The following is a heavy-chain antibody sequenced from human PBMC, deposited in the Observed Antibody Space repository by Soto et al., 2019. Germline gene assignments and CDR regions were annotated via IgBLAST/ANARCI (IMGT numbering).Heavy chain of an antibody. J-gene: IGHJ6*02. CDR3: ARGISTTRYYYYYGMDV. Sequence: AXSGKVSCKASGYTLSSYYLHWVRQAPGQGPEWMGIINPSGGITNDAQKFQDRVTMTSDTSTSTVYMELSSLRSEDTGVYYCARGISTTRYYYYYGMDVWGQGTTVTVSS. CDR1: GYTLSSYY. D-gene: IGHD2-2*01. V-gene: IGHV1-46*01. CDR2: INPSGGIT.